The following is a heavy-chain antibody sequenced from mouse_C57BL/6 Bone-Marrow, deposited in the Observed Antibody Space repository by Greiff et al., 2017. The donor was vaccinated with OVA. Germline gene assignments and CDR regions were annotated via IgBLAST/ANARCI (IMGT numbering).Heavy chain of an antibody. CDR1: GFTFSDYG. V-gene: IGHV5-17*01. CDR2: ISSGSSTI. Sequence: EVMLVESGGGLVKPGGSLKLSCAASGFTFSDYGMHWVRQAPEKGLEWVAYISSGSSTIYYSDTVKGRLTISRDDAKNTLFRQMTSLRSEDTAMYYCAREGGFQYYFDDWGQGTTLTVSS. J-gene: IGHJ2*01. CDR3: AREGGFQYYFDD.